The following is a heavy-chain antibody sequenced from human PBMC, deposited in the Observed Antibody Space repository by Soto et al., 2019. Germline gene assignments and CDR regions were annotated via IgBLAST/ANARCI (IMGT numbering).Heavy chain of an antibody. V-gene: IGHV3-30-3*01. CDR2: ISYDGSNK. CDR3: VDYGVTRGFDP. CDR1: GFTFSSYA. Sequence: QVQLVESGGGVVQPGRSLRLSCAASGFTFSSYAMHWVRQAPGKGLEWVAVISYDGSNKYYADSVKGRFTISRDNSKNTLYLQMNSLRAEDTAVYYCVDYGVTRGFDPWGQGTLVTVSS. D-gene: IGHD4-17*01. J-gene: IGHJ5*02.